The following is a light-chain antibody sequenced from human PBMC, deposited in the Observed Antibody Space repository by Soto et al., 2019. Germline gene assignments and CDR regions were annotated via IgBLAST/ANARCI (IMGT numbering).Light chain of an antibody. J-gene: IGKJ1*01. Sequence: EVVLTQSPATLSLSPGDRATLSCRASQYINTRLAWYQHRPGQAPRLLIYQTSIRAAGIPARFSASGTGTDFTLTISDVQPEDFAVYYCHQRQSWPRTFGQGTKVDIK. V-gene: IGKV3-11*01. CDR2: QTS. CDR3: HQRQSWPRT. CDR1: QYINTR.